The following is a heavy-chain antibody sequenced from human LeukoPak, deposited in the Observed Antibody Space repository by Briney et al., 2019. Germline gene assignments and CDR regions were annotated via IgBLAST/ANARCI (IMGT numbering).Heavy chain of an antibody. J-gene: IGHJ4*02. CDR3: ARDQDFWSGYYSYFDY. D-gene: IGHD3-3*01. Sequence: ASVKVSCKASGYTFTSYYMHWVRQAPGQGLEWMGIINPSGGSTSYAQKFQGRVTMTRDTSISTAYMELSRLRSDDTAVYYCARDQDFWSGYYSYFDYWGQGTLVTVSS. CDR1: GYTFTSYY. V-gene: IGHV1-46*01. CDR2: INPSGGST.